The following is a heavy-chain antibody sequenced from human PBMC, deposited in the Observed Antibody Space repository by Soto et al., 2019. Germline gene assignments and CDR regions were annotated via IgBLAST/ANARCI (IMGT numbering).Heavy chain of an antibody. CDR2: IMPIFGGP. Sequence: QVQLVQSGAEVKKPGSSLKVSCKASGGIFSDFSFSWVRQAPGQGLEWMGGIMPIFGGPDYAQRFRGRVTITADEVTRPAFMELRGLTSEDTATYYCASSLRMAGIGNYYYGMDVWGQGTTVTVSS. D-gene: IGHD6-19*01. CDR1: GGIFSDFS. V-gene: IGHV1-69*12. J-gene: IGHJ6*02. CDR3: ASSLRMAGIGNYYYGMDV.